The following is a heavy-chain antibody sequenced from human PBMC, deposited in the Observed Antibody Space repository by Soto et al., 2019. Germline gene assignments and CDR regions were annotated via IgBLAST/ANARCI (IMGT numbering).Heavy chain of an antibody. D-gene: IGHD1-20*01. CDR2: IISIFGTA. V-gene: IGHV1-69*01. CDR3: ARVHPLSLEAHKRGFDP. J-gene: IGHJ5*02. CDR1: GGTFSSYA. Sequence: QVQLVQSGAEVKKPGSSVKVSCKASGGTFSSYAISWVRQAPGQGLEWMGGIISIFGTANYAQKFQGRVTITADESTSTAYMELSSLRSEDTAVYYCARVHPLSLEAHKRGFDPWGQGTLVTVSS.